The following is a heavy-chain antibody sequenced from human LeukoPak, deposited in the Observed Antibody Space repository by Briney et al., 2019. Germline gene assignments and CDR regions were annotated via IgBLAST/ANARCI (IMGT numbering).Heavy chain of an antibody. Sequence: GGSLRLSCAASGFTFSSYSMNWVRQAPGKGLEWVSYISSSSSTIYYADSVKGRFTISRDNAKNSLYLQMNSLRAEDTAVYYCARGRGDLQEYYFDYWGQGTLVTVSS. J-gene: IGHJ4*02. CDR1: GFTFSSYS. V-gene: IGHV3-48*01. CDR3: ARGRGDLQEYYFDY. D-gene: IGHD2-21*02. CDR2: ISSSSSTI.